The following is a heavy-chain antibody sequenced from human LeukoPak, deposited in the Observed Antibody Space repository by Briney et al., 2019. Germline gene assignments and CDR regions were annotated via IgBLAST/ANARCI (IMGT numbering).Heavy chain of an antibody. D-gene: IGHD5-24*01. J-gene: IGHJ4*02. CDR2: IYRGTET. V-gene: IGHV3-66*01. Sequence: GGSLRLSCAASGFTDSTKYMTWVRQAPGKRLEWVSIIYRGTETNYADSVKDRFIISRDFSRNTFFLDLNRLRIDDTAIYYCATGKEWMALDYWGQGSLVTVSS. CDR1: GFTDSTKY. CDR3: ATGKEWMALDY.